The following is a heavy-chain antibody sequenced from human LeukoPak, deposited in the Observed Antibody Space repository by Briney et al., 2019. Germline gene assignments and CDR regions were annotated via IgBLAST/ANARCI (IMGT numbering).Heavy chain of an antibody. CDR1: GYTFTSFD. Sequence: ASVKVSCKASGYTFTSFDINWLRQATGQGLEWMGWMNPNSGNTGYAQKFQGRVTITRNTSISTAYMELSSLRSEDTAVYYCARAPLYGSGSYLDYWGQGTLVTVSS. V-gene: IGHV1-8*03. J-gene: IGHJ4*02. D-gene: IGHD3-10*01. CDR2: MNPNSGNT. CDR3: ARAPLYGSGSYLDY.